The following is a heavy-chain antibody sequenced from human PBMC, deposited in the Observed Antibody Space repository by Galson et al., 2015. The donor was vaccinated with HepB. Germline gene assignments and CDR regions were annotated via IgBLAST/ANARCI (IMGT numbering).Heavy chain of an antibody. CDR1: GFTFSSYG. V-gene: IGHV3-30*18. Sequence: SLRLSCAASGFTFSSYGMHWVRQAPGKGLEWVAVISYDGSNKYYADSVKGRFTISRDNSKNTLYLQMNSLRAEDTAVYYCAKDWEMDYDFWSGYPNWFDPWGQGTLVTVSS. J-gene: IGHJ5*02. D-gene: IGHD3-3*01. CDR2: ISYDGSNK. CDR3: AKDWEMDYDFWSGYPNWFDP.